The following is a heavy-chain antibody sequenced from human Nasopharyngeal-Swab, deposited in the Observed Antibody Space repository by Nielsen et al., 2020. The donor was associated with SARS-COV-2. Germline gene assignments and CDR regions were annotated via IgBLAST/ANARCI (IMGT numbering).Heavy chain of an antibody. J-gene: IGHJ6*02. CDR2: INHSGST. CDR1: GGSFSGYF. V-gene: IGHV4-34*01. CDR3: ARYRQYRGYYYYGMDV. D-gene: IGHD6-13*01. Sequence: GSLRLSCAVYGGSFSGYFWSWIRQPPGKGLEWIGEINHSGSTNYTPSLKSRVTISVDTSKNQFSLKLSSVTAADTAAYYCARYRQYRGYYYYGMDVWGQGTTVTVSS.